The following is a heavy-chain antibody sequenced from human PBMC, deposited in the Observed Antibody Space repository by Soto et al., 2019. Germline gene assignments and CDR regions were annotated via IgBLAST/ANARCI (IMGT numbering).Heavy chain of an antibody. CDR2: INPSGGST. J-gene: IGHJ4*02. V-gene: IGHV1-46*01. CDR1: GYNFISHY. Sequence: QVLLVQSGAEVTRPGASLKVSCKASGYNFISHYIHWVRQAPGQGLECMCFINPSGGSTTHAQNLQGRLSMTRDTSTSTVYMELSGLRSEDAAVYYCARDYLSSKSSLSYFDYRGQGTLVTVSS. CDR3: ARDYLSSKSSLSYFDY. D-gene: IGHD2-2*01.